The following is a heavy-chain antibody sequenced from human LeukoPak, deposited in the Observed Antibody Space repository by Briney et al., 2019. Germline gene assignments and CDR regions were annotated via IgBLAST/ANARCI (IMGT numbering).Heavy chain of an antibody. D-gene: IGHD1-7*01. CDR1: GFTFDDYG. Sequence: GGSLRLSCAASGFTFDDYGMSWVRQAPGKGLESVSTISDRGDSTYYADSVKGRFTISRDNSKNTLYLQMNSLSVEDTAVYYCATSSSRVELYWGQGTLVTVSS. J-gene: IGHJ4*02. CDR2: ISDRGDST. V-gene: IGHV3-23*01. CDR3: ATSSSRVELY.